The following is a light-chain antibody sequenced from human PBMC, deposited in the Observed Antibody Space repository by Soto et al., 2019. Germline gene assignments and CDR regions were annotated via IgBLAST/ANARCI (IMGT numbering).Light chain of an antibody. CDR2: DAS. CDR1: QSVSSY. V-gene: IGKV3-11*01. CDR3: QQRRDWPLT. Sequence: EIVLTQSPATLSLSPGERATLSCRASQSVSSYLAWYQHKPGQAPRLRIHDASNRATGISARFSGGGSGTDFTLTISSLEPEDVAVYYCQQRRDWPLTFGGGTKLEI. J-gene: IGKJ4*01.